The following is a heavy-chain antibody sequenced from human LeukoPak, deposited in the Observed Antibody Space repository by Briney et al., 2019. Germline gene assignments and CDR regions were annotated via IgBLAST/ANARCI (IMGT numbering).Heavy chain of an antibody. CDR2: IIPIFGTA. CDR3: ARASGLGMDV. D-gene: IGHD3-22*01. Sequence: SVKVSCKASGGTFSSYAISWVRQAPGQGLEWMGGIIPIFGTANYAQKLQGRVTMTTDTSTSTAYMELRSLRSDDTAVYYCARASGLGMDVWGQGTTVTVSS. J-gene: IGHJ6*02. V-gene: IGHV1-69*05. CDR1: GGTFSSYA.